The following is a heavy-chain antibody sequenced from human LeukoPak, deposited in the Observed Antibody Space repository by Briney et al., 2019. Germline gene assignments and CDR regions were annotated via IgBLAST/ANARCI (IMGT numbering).Heavy chain of an antibody. CDR1: GYTFTSYD. Sequence: ASVKVSCKASGYTFTSYDMKWVRQAPGQELEWMGWINTNTGNPTYAQGFTGRFVFSLDTSDSTAYLQISSLKAEDTAVYYCARDQRYCGGDSYDAFDIWGQGTMVTVSS. V-gene: IGHV7-4-1*02. CDR2: INTNTGNP. CDR3: ARDQRYCGGDSYDAFDI. J-gene: IGHJ3*02. D-gene: IGHD2-21*02.